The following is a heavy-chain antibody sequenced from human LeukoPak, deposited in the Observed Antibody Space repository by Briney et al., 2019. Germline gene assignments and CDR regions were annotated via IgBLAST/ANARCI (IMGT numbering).Heavy chain of an antibody. J-gene: IGHJ4*02. V-gene: IGHV4-59*01. CDR1: GGSFNNYF. CDR2: ASDTGNT. D-gene: IGHD2-21*02. CDR3: ARFLTSFDY. Sequence: SETLSLTCSVSGGSFNNYFWSWIRQPPGKGLEWVGYASDTGNTNYNPSLKSRVSMPVDTSKNQFYLMVTSVTAADTATYYCARFLTSFDYWGQGILVTVSS.